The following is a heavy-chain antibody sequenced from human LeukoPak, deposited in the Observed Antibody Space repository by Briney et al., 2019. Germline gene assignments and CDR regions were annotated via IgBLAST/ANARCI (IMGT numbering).Heavy chain of an antibody. CDR2: IYYSGST. V-gene: IGHV4-38-2*02. Sequence: SETLSLTCTVSGYSINCGYYWGWTRQPPGKGLGWIGIIYYSGSTYYNPSLKSRVTISVDTSKNQFYLKLSSVNAADTAVYYCASFMAPTYYYDSRDAFDIWGQGTMVTVSS. D-gene: IGHD3-22*01. J-gene: IGHJ3*02. CDR1: GYSINCGYY. CDR3: ASFMAPTYYYDSRDAFDI.